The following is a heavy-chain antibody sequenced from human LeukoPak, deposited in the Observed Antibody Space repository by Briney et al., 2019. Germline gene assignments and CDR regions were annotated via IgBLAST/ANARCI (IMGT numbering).Heavy chain of an antibody. CDR2: ISGRSSHM. Sequence: PGGSLRLSCTASGFTFSDYDMIWVRQAPGKGLEWVSSISGRSSHMYYADSAKGRFSISRDNAKNSVYLQMNSLRAEDTAVYYCVRAFPPLRTSTAGDFWGQGTLVTVSS. D-gene: IGHD6-25*01. J-gene: IGHJ4*02. CDR1: GFTFSDYD. V-gene: IGHV3-21*06. CDR3: VRAFPPLRTSTAGDF.